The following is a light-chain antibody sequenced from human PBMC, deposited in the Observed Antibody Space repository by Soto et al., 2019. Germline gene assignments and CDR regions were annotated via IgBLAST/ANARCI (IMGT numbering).Light chain of an antibody. J-gene: IGKJ1*01. CDR2: AAS. Sequence: DIQMTQSPSSLSASVGDRVTITCRASQSISNSLNWYQQKPGKAPKLLIYAASSLQSGVPSRFSGSGSGTDFTLTSSSLQPEDFATYYCQQRYSTPRTFGQGTKVEIK. CDR3: QQRYSTPRT. CDR1: QSISNS. V-gene: IGKV1-39*01.